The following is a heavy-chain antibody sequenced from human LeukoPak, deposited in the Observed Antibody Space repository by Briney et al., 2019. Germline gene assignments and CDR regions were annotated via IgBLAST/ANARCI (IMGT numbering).Heavy chain of an antibody. Sequence: SETLSLTCTVSGGSISRSDYYWGWIRQPLGKGLEWIGSIYSSGSTYYNPSLKSRVTISVDTSKNQFALKLSSVTAADTAVYYCARYSSSYYYDFDYWGQGTLVTVSS. CDR1: GGSISRSDYY. CDR3: ARYSSSYYYDFDY. CDR2: IYSSGST. J-gene: IGHJ4*02. D-gene: IGHD3-22*01. V-gene: IGHV4-39*01.